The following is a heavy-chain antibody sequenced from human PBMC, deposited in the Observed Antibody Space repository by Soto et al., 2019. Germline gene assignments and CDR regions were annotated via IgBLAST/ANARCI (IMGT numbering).Heavy chain of an antibody. D-gene: IGHD3-3*01. Sequence: PGGSLRFSCAASVFTFSSYAMHLVRQAPGKGLEWVSAISVSGGSTYYADSVKGRFTISRYNSKNTLYLQMNSLGAEDKAVYYCATPLTLTHSDFWGDYLASWGPGTLVTLSS. J-gene: IGHJ5*02. CDR2: ISVSGGST. V-gene: IGHV3-23*01. CDR1: VFTFSSYA. CDR3: ATPLTLTHSDFWGDYLAS.